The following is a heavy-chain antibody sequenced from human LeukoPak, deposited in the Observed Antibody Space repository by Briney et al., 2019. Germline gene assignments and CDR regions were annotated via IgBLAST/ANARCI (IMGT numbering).Heavy chain of an antibody. CDR2: IYYSGST. CDR1: GGSISSGGYY. V-gene: IGHV4-31*03. CDR3: ARDRVTEYNYFDY. Sequence: SQTLSLTSTVSGGSISSGGYYWSWIRQHPGKGLEWIGYIYYSGSTYYNPSLKSRVTISVDTSKNQFSLKLSSVTAADTAVYYCARDRVTEYNYFDYWGQGTLVTVSS. D-gene: IGHD6-6*01. J-gene: IGHJ4*02.